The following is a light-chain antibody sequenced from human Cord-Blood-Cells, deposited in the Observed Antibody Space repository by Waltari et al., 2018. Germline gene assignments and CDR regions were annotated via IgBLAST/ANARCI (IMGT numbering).Light chain of an antibody. V-gene: IGLV1-44*01. J-gene: IGLJ1*01. CDR2: SNN. Sequence: QSVLTQPPSASGPPGQRVPIPCSGSSSNIGRNTVNWYQQLPGTAPKLLIFSNNQRPSGVPDRFSGSKSGTSASLAISGLQSEDEADYYCAAWDDSLNGYVFGTGTKVTVL. CDR1: SSNIGRNT. CDR3: AAWDDSLNGYV.